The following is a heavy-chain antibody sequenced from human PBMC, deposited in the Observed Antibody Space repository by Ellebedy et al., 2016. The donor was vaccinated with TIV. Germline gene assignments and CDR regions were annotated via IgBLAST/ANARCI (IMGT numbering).Heavy chain of an antibody. CDR2: ITSSGSTI. D-gene: IGHD5-18*01. CDR1: GFTFSDYY. J-gene: IGHJ6*02. CDR3: AREGDTAMVHGMDV. V-gene: IGHV3-11*01. Sequence: PGGSLRLSCAASGFTFSDYYMSWIRQAPGKGLEWVSYITSSGSTIYYADSVTGRFTISRDNAKNSLYLQMNSLSAEDTAVYYCAREGDTAMVHGMDVWGQGTTVTVSS.